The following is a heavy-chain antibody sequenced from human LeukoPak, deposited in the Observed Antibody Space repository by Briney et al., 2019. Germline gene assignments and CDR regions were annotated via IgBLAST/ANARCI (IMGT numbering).Heavy chain of an antibody. D-gene: IGHD2-8*01. CDR2: ISSSSSYI. Sequence: GGSLRLSCAASGFTFSSYSMNWVRQAPGKGLEWVSSISSSSSYIYYADSVKGRFTISRDNAKNSLYLQMNSLRAEDTAVYYCARLGVHYYYGMDVRGQGTTVTVSS. J-gene: IGHJ6*02. CDR3: ARLGVHYYYGMDV. V-gene: IGHV3-21*01. CDR1: GFTFSSYS.